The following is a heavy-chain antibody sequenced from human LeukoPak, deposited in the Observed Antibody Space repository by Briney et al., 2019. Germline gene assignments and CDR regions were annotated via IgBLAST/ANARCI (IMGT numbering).Heavy chain of an antibody. CDR3: ASYDVLTYGSIDY. CDR1: GFTFNTYA. D-gene: IGHD3-9*01. V-gene: IGHV3-23*01. J-gene: IGHJ4*02. Sequence: PGGSLRLSCAASGFTFNTYAMSWVCQAPGKGLQWVSAISGSGGNTYYADSVKGRFTISRDNSKNTLYLQMNSLRAEDTAVYYCASYDVLTYGSIDYWGQGTLVTVSS. CDR2: ISGSGGNT.